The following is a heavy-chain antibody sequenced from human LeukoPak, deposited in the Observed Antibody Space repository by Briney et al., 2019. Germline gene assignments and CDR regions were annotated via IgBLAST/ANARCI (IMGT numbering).Heavy chain of an antibody. J-gene: IGHJ4*02. Sequence: SETLSLTCAVYGGSFSGYYWSWIRQPPGKGLEWIGEINHSRSTNYNPSLKSRVTISVDTSKNQFSLKLSSVTAADTAVYYCARVGSSSWYRPFDYWGQGTLVTVSS. V-gene: IGHV4-34*01. CDR2: INHSRST. CDR3: ARVGSSSWYRPFDY. CDR1: GGSFSGYY. D-gene: IGHD6-13*01.